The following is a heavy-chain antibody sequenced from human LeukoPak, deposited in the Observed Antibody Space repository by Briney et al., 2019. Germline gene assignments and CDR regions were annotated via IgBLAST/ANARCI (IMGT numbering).Heavy chain of an antibody. CDR1: GITFSSYL. CDR2: ISGSGGPT. J-gene: IGHJ4*02. V-gene: IGHV3-23*01. Sequence: GGSLRLSCEASGITFSSYLMTWVRQGPGKGLEWVADISGSGGPTIYADSVKGRFTISRDNSKNTLFLQMNSLRDGDTAIYYCARARRIVGVGYFDYWGQGTLVTVSS. D-gene: IGHD1-26*01. CDR3: ARARRIVGVGYFDY.